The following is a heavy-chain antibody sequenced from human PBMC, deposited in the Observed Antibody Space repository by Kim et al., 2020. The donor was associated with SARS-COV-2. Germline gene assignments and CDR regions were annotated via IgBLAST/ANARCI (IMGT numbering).Heavy chain of an antibody. CDR2: IYYSGST. Sequence: SETLSLTCTVSGGSISSYYWSWIRQPPGKGLEWIGYIYYSGSTNYNPSLKSRVTISVDTSKNQFSLKLSSVTAADTAVYYCARGIAARRGLRAFDIWGQGTMVTVSS. V-gene: IGHV4-59*13. CDR3: ARGIAARRGLRAFDI. J-gene: IGHJ3*02. D-gene: IGHD6-6*01. CDR1: GGSISSYY.